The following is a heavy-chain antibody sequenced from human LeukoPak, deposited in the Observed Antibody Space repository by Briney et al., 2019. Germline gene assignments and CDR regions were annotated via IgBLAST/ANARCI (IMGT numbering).Heavy chain of an antibody. CDR3: ARTGIVVVPAAQTSYLDY. J-gene: IGHJ4*02. D-gene: IGHD2-2*01. Sequence: SETLSLTCTVSGGSISSGGYYWSWIRQHPGKGLEWIGYIYYSGSTYYNPSLKSRVTISVDTSKNQFSLKLSSVTAADTAVYYCARTGIVVVPAAQTSYLDYWGQGTLVTVSS. CDR2: IYYSGST. V-gene: IGHV4-31*03. CDR1: GGSISSGGYY.